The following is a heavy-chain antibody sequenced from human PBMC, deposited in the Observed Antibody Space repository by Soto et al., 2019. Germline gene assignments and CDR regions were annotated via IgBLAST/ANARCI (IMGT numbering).Heavy chain of an antibody. CDR2: IYWDDDQ. V-gene: IGHV2-5*02. CDR1: GFSLSADGVG. D-gene: IGHD2-2*01. Sequence: QITLKGSGPTLVKPTQTLTLTCTFSGFSLSADGVGVGWIRQPPGKALEWLALIYWDDDQRYSPSLKTRLTITKDTSKNQVVLTMTNMDPVDTATYYCAHAYGGTSWPNDAFDVWGQGTVVTVSS. J-gene: IGHJ3*01. CDR3: AHAYGGTSWPNDAFDV.